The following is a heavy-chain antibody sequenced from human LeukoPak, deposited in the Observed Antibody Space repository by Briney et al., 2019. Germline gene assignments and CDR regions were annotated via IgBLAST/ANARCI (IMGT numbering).Heavy chain of an antibody. CDR1: GYTFTGYY. CDR3: ARVETVTPGYGMDV. D-gene: IGHD4-17*01. Sequence: ASVKVSCKASGYTFTGYYMHWVRQAPGQGLEWMGWINPNSGGTNYAQKFQGRVTMTRDTSISTAYMELSRLRSDDTAVYYCARVETVTPGYGMDVWGQGTTVTVSS. CDR2: INPNSGGT. J-gene: IGHJ6*02. V-gene: IGHV1-2*02.